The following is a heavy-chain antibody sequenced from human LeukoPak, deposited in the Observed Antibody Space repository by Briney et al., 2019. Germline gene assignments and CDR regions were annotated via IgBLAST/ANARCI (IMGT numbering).Heavy chain of an antibody. CDR3: ARDSPYYYDSSGYYPTFDY. CDR2: NIPILGIA. V-gene: IGHV1-69*04. Sequence: GASVKVSCKASGGTFSSYAISWVRQAPGQGLEWMGRNIPILGIANYAQKFQGRVTITADKSTSTAYMELSSLRSEDTAVYYCARDSPYYYDSSGYYPTFDYWGQGTLVTVSS. CDR1: GGTFSSYA. D-gene: IGHD3-22*01. J-gene: IGHJ4*02.